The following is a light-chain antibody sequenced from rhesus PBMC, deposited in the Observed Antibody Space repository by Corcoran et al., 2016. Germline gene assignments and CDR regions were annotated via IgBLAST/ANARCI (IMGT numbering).Light chain of an antibody. J-gene: IGKJ3*01. CDR3: QHNYGTPFT. CDR2: KAS. CDR1: ENVNNY. V-gene: IGKV1-74*01. Sequence: DIQMTQSPSSLSASVGDRVTITCRASENVNNYLNWYPQKPGKVPKLLIYKASTLQRGVPSRFSGSGSGTDYTFTISSLQSEDVATYYCQHNYGTPFTFGPGTKLDIK.